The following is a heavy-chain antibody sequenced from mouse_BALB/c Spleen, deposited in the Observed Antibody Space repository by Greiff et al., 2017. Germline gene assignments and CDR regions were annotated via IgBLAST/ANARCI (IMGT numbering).Heavy chain of an antibody. D-gene: IGHD2-4*01. J-gene: IGHJ4*01. CDR3: ARLYDYDRAMDY. V-gene: IGHV1-67*01. CDR1: GYTFTDYA. Sequence: QVQLQQSGPELVRPGVSVKISCKGSGYTFTDYAMHWVKQSHAKSLEWIGVISTYYGNTNYNQKFKGKATMTVDKSSSTAYMELARLTSEDSAIYYCARLYDYDRAMDYWGQGTSVTVSS. CDR2: ISTYYGNT.